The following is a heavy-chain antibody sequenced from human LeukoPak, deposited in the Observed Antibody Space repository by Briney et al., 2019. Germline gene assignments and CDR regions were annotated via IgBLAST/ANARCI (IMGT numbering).Heavy chain of an antibody. CDR3: ARDYYGSGSYYQLGY. CDR1: GYAFTGYY. Sequence: ASVKVSCKASGYAFTGYYMHWVRQAPEQGLGWMGWINPNSGGTKYAQKFQGRVTMTKDTSISTAYMELSRLRSDDTAVYYCARDYYGSGSYYQLGYWGQGTLVTVSS. D-gene: IGHD3-10*01. J-gene: IGHJ4*02. CDR2: INPNSGGT. V-gene: IGHV1-2*02.